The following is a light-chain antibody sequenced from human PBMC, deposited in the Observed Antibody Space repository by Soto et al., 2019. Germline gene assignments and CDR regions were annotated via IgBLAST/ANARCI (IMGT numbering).Light chain of an antibody. CDR3: QQRNSYPL. Sequence: DIQLTQSPSFLSASVGDRVTITCRASQGISSYLAWYQQKPGKAPKLLIYAASTLQSGVPSRFSGSGSGTEITLTISSLKPEDFATYYCQQRNSYPLFGPGTKVDI. J-gene: IGKJ3*01. CDR1: QGISSY. CDR2: AAS. V-gene: IGKV1-9*01.